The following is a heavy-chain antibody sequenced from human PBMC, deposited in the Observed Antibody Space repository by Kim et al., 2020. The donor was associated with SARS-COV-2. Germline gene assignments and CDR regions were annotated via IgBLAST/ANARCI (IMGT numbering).Heavy chain of an antibody. CDR3: AKDKSSSWYLKDAFDI. J-gene: IGHJ3*02. CDR2: INWNSGSI. CDR1: GFTFDDYA. Sequence: GGSLRLSCAASGFTFDDYAMHWVRQAPGKGLEWVSGINWNSGSIGYADSVKGRFTISRDNAKNSLYLQMNSLRAEDTALYYCAKDKSSSWYLKDAFDIWGQGTMVTVSS. V-gene: IGHV3-9*01. D-gene: IGHD6-13*01.